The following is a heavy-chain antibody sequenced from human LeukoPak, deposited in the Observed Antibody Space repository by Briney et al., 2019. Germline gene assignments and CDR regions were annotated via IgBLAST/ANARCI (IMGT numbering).Heavy chain of an antibody. D-gene: IGHD2-21*02. CDR1: GYTFTGYY. CDR3: ARNIPPVVVTAILFDY. CDR2: INPNSGGT. J-gene: IGHJ4*02. Sequence: ASVKVSCKASGYTFTGYYMHWVRQAPGQGLEWMGWINPNSGGTNYAQKFQGRVTMTRDTSISTAYMELSRPRSDDTAVYYCARNIPPVVVTAILFDYWGQGTLVTVSS. V-gene: IGHV1-2*02.